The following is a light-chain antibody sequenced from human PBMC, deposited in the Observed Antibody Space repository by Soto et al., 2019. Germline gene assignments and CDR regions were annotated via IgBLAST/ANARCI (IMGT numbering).Light chain of an antibody. CDR1: SSNIGNNY. Sequence: QSVLTQPPSVSAAPGQKVTISCSGSSSNIGNNYVSWYQQLPGTAPKLLIYDNNKRPSGIPDRFSGSKSGNTASLTISGLQAEDEADYYCSSHTSVNTRVFGTGTKVTVL. CDR3: SSHTSVNTRV. CDR2: DNN. J-gene: IGLJ1*01. V-gene: IGLV1-51*01.